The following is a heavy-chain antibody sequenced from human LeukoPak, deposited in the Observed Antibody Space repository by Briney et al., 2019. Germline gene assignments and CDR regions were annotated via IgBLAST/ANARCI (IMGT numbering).Heavy chain of an antibody. CDR1: GFTFSSYS. D-gene: IGHD1/OR15-1a*01. CDR3: ARDGITGTGAFDI. V-gene: IGHV3-21*01. CDR2: ISSSSSYI. Sequence: GGSLRLSCAASGFTFSSYSMNWVRQAPGKGLEWVSSISSSSSYIYYADSVKGRFTISRDDAKNSLYLQMNSLRAEDTAVYYCARDGITGTGAFDIWGQGTMVTVSS. J-gene: IGHJ3*02.